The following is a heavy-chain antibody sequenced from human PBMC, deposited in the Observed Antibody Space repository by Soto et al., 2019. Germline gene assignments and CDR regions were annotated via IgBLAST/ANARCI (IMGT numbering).Heavy chain of an antibody. J-gene: IGHJ4*02. CDR2: FKSKSDGATI. Sequence: PGGSLRLSCAVSGFTVSNAWMSWVRQAPGKGLEWVGRFKSKSDGATIDYATPVKGRFTISRDDSQNTLYLQMNSLKTEDTAVYYCTTDPGEGVTPREVPDFWGQGTLVTVSS. CDR3: TTDPGEGVTPREVPDF. V-gene: IGHV3-15*01. CDR1: GFTVSNAW. D-gene: IGHD2-8*01.